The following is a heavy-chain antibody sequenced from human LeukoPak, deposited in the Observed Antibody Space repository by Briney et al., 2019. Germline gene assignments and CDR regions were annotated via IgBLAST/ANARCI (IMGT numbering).Heavy chain of an antibody. V-gene: IGHV1-2*02. CDR3: TRVPGSDWYFDL. J-gene: IGHJ2*01. CDR1: GYTFTGYY. Sequence: ASVKVSCKASGYTFTGYYMHWVRQAPGQGLEWMGWINPNNGGTNYAQKFQGRVTMTRDTSISTAYMELSRLRSDDTAVYYCTRVPGSDWYFDLWGRGTLVTVSS. CDR2: INPNNGGT.